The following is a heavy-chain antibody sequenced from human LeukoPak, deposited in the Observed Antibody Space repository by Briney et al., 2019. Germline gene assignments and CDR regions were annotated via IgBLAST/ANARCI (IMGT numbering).Heavy chain of an antibody. J-gene: IGHJ4*02. CDR3: ARDRDGYINGNFEY. D-gene: IGHD5-24*01. Sequence: VASVKVSCKASGYTFTSYDINWVRQATGQGLEWMGWMNPNSGNTGYAQKFQGRVTMTRNTSISTAYMELSSLRSEDTAVYYCARDRDGYINGNFEYWGQGTLVTVSS. CDR2: MNPNSGNT. CDR1: GYTFTSYD. V-gene: IGHV1-8*01.